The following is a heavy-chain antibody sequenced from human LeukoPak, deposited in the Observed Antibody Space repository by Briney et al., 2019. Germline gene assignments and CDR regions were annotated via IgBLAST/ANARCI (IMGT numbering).Heavy chain of an antibody. D-gene: IGHD3/OR15-3a*01. V-gene: IGHV3-20*04. Sequence: GGSLRLSCATYGFTFDDYAMSWVRQAPGKGLEWVSGINWSGDSSGYADSAKGRFTISRDNAKHSLFLQMTRLRAEDTALYFCARDKMNDFYDTTGYDYWGQGTLVTVSS. CDR2: INWSGDSS. CDR1: GFTFDDYA. CDR3: ARDKMNDFYDTTGYDY. J-gene: IGHJ4*02.